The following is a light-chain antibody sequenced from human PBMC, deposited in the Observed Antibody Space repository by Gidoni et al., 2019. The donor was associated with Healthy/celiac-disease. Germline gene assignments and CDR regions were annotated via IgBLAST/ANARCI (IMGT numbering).Light chain of an antibody. CDR3: QRRSNWPPGGWT. Sequence: EIVLTQSPATLSLSPGERATISCRGSQSVCSYLAWYQQKPGQAPRLLIYDASNRATGIPARFSGSGSGTGFTLTISSLEPEDFAVYYCQRRSNWPPGGWTCGQGTKVEIK. J-gene: IGKJ1*01. V-gene: IGKV3-11*01. CDR2: DAS. CDR1: QSVCSY.